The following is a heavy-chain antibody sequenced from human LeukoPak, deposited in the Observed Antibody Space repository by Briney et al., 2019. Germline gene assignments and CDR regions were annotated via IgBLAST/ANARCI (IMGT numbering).Heavy chain of an antibody. CDR2: ISSSSSYI. J-gene: IGHJ4*02. V-gene: IGHV3-21*04. CDR3: AKDQFGVVEN. Sequence: GGSLRLSCAASGFTFSSYSMNWVRQAPGKGLEWVSSISSSSSYIYYADSVKGRFTISRDNSKNTLYLQMNSLRAEDTAVYYCAKDQFGVVENWGQGTLVTVSS. CDR1: GFTFSSYS. D-gene: IGHD2-2*01.